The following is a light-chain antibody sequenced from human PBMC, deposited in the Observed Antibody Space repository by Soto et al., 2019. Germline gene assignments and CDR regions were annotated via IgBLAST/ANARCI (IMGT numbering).Light chain of an antibody. Sequence: QSALTQPASVSGSPGQSITISCTGTSSDVGGYNYVSLYQQHPGKAPKHMIYDVSNRPSGVSNRFSGSKSGNTASLTISGLQAEDEADYSCSSYTSSSTYVVFGGGTKLTVL. CDR1: SSDVGGYNY. CDR3: SSYTSSSTYVV. V-gene: IGLV2-14*01. J-gene: IGLJ2*01. CDR2: DVS.